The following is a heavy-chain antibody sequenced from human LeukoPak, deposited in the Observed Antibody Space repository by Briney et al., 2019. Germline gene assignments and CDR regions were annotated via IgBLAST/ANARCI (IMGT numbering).Heavy chain of an antibody. D-gene: IGHD6-13*01. V-gene: IGHV3-53*01. CDR1: GFTVSSSY. CDR3: AKVGAGYSSSP. Sequence: GGSLRLSCAASGFTVSSSYMSWVRQTPGEGLEWVSVIYSDGGTYYADSVKGRFAISRDISENALFLQMNSLRVEDTAVYYCAKVGAGYSSSPWGQGTLVTVSS. J-gene: IGHJ5*02. CDR2: IYSDGGT.